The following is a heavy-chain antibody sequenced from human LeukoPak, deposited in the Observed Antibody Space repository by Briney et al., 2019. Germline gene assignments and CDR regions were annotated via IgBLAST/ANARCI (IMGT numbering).Heavy chain of an antibody. Sequence: GGSLRLSCAASGFTFSSYDMHWVRQVTGKGLEWASAIGMAGDTYYSGSVKGRFTVSRENAKNSFFLQMNSLRAGDTAVYYCARGGRTRGWYYFDYWGQGTLVTVSS. D-gene: IGHD6-19*01. CDR2: IGMAGDT. CDR3: ARGGRTRGWYYFDY. CDR1: GFTFSSYD. J-gene: IGHJ4*02. V-gene: IGHV3-13*04.